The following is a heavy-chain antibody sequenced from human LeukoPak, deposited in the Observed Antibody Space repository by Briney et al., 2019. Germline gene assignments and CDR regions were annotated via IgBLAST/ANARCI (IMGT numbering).Heavy chain of an antibody. Sequence: SQTLSLTCTVYGGSISSGSYYWSWIRQPAEKELEWIGRIYTTGSTNYSPSLKSRVTISADTSKNQFSLKLSSVTAADTAVYYCARDNPFKYDYVNWGQGTLVTVSS. CDR2: IYTTGST. D-gene: IGHD3-16*01. V-gene: IGHV4-61*02. CDR1: GGSISSGSYY. J-gene: IGHJ4*02. CDR3: ARDNPFKYDYVN.